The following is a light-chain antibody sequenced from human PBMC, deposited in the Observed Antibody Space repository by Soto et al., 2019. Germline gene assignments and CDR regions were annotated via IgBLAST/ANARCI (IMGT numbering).Light chain of an antibody. CDR2: GAS. V-gene: IGKV3-15*01. J-gene: IGKJ1*01. CDR3: QQYDTWPPWT. Sequence: EIVMTQSPATLSVSPGERATLSCRASQSVSSNLAWYQQIPGQAPRLLIYGASTRAAGIPARFSGSGSATEFTLTISSLQSEDFAVYYCQQYDTWPPWTFGQGTKV. CDR1: QSVSSN.